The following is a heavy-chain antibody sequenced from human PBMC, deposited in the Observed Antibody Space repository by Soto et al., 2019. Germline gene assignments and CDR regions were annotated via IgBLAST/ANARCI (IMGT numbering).Heavy chain of an antibody. J-gene: IGHJ4*02. CDR3: ARDSYDYVWGSYQYGGYFDY. V-gene: IGHV3-74*01. Sequence: GGSLRLSCAASGFTFSSYWMHWVRQAPGKGLVWVSRINSDGSSTSYADSVKGRFTISRDNAKNTLYLQMNSLRAEDTAVYYCARDSYDYVWGSYQYGGYFDYWGQGTLVTVSS. D-gene: IGHD3-16*01. CDR1: GFTFSSYW. CDR2: INSDGSST.